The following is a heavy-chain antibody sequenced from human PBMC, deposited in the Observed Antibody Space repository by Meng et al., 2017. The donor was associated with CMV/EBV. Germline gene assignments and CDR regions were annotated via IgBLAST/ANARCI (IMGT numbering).Heavy chain of an antibody. Sequence: LSLTCAASGFTFDDYTMHWVRQAPGKGLEWVSLISWDGGSTYYADSVKGRFTISRDNSKNSLHLQMNSLRTEDTALYYCAKDMGDYYYYGMDVWGQGTTVTVSS. J-gene: IGHJ6*02. CDR1: GFTFDDYT. V-gene: IGHV3-43*01. CDR3: AKDMGDYYYYGMDV. CDR2: ISWDGGST.